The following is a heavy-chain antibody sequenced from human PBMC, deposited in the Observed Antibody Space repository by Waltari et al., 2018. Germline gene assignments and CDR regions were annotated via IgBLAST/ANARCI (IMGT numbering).Heavy chain of an antibody. D-gene: IGHD6-19*01. J-gene: IGHJ4*02. CDR3: ARDPPGVAVSGKG. CDR2: IYSGGGI. CDR1: GFTVGNNS. Sequence: EVQLVESGGGLIQPGGSLRLSCAVSGFTVGNNSMSWVRQAPGKGLEWISLIYSGGGIHYADSVKGRFTISRDSSKNTLYLQMNSLRVEDTAVYYCARDPPGVAVSGKGWGQGTLVTVSS. V-gene: IGHV3-53*01.